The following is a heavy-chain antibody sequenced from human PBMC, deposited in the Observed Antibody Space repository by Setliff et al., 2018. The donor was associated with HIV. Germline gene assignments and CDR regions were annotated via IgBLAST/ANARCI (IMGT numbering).Heavy chain of an antibody. J-gene: IGHJ4*02. CDR3: TTDLGSGRFSWNNN. Sequence: GGSLRLSCAAAGFTFSNAWMTWVRQAPGKGLEWVARIRNKKNGGTTYYAAPVEGRFTISRDDSKNTLALQMNSLKTEDTAIYYCTTDLGSGRFSWNNNWGQGTLVTVSS. V-gene: IGHV3-15*01. CDR1: GFTFSNAW. D-gene: IGHD1-26*01. CDR2: IRNKKNGGTT.